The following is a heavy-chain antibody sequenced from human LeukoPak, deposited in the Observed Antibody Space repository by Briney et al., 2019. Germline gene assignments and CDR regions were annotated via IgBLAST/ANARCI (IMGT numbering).Heavy chain of an antibody. J-gene: IGHJ5*02. Sequence: TSETLSLTCAVSGYSISSGYYWGWIRQPPGKGLEWIGEINHSGSTNYNPSLKSRVTISVDTSKNQFSLKLSSVTAADTAVYYCARGGRRSVITVVVVAAKHWFDPWGQGTLVTVSS. CDR3: ARGGRRSVITVVVVAAKHWFDP. CDR2: INHSGST. V-gene: IGHV4-38-2*01. D-gene: IGHD2-15*01. CDR1: GYSISSGYY.